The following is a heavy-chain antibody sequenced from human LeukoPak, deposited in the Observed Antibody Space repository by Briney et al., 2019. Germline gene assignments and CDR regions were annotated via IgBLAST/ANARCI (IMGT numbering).Heavy chain of an antibody. D-gene: IGHD3-22*01. V-gene: IGHV3-23*01. CDR3: AKSAFFYYDSSGYYGY. CDR2: ISGSGGST. Sequence: GGSLRLSCAASGLTFSSYAMSWVRQAPGKGLEWVSAISGSGGSTYYADSVKGRFTISRDNSKNTLYLQMNSLRAEDTALYYCAKSAFFYYDSSGYYGYWGQGTLVTVSS. J-gene: IGHJ4*02. CDR1: GLTFSSYA.